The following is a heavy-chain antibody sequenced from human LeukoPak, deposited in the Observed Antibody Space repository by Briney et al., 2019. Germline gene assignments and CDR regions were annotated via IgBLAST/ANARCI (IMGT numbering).Heavy chain of an antibody. CDR1: GFTFSSYI. V-gene: IGHV3-23*01. D-gene: IGHD1-7*01. Sequence: PGGSLRLSCAASGFTFSSYIMSWVRQAPGEGLQWASAISGSGGSSYYADSVKGRFTISRDNSKNTLYLQMSSLRPDDTAVYYCAKRTGATSWEDYWGQGTLVTVSS. CDR3: AKRTGATSWEDY. CDR2: ISGSGGSS. J-gene: IGHJ4*02.